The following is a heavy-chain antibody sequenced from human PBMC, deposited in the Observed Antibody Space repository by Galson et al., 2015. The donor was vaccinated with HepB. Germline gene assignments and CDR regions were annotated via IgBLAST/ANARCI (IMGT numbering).Heavy chain of an antibody. CDR2: IYYSGTT. CDR3: ARIPPQRWVYLSTHFDY. J-gene: IGHJ4*02. V-gene: IGHV4-39*01. D-gene: IGHD5-24*01. Sequence: LSLTCSVSGDSISSRSYYWGWIRQPPGKGLEWIGSIYYSGTTYYNPSLKSRITISVDTSENQFSLKLRSVSAADTAVYYCARIPPQRWVYLSTHFDYWGQGTLVTVSS. CDR1: GDSISSRSYY.